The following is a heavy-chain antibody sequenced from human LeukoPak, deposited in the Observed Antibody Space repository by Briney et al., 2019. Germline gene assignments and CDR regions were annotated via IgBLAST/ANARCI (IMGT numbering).Heavy chain of an antibody. V-gene: IGHV4-34*01. J-gene: IGHJ4*02. D-gene: IGHD3-22*01. CDR3: ARQGRPTYHYDSSGYYFDY. CDR1: GGSFSGYY. Sequence: SETLSLTCAVYGGSFSGYYWSWIRQPPGKGLEWIGEINHSGSTNYNPSLKSRVTISVDTSKSQFSLKLSSVTAADTAVYYCARQGRPTYHYDSSGYYFDYWGQGTLVTVSS. CDR2: INHSGST.